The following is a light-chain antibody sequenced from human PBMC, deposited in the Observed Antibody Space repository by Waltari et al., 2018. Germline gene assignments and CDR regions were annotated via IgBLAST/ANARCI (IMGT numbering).Light chain of an antibody. V-gene: IGLV2-14*03. J-gene: IGLJ1*01. CDR1: SSDVGTYDY. CDR3: SSYTTSSTVYV. CDR2: DVT. Sequence: QSALTQPASVAGPPGQSTTISCTGTSSDVGTYDYVSCYQQHPGKAPKLMIYDVTKRPSGIANRFSGSKSGNTASLTISGLQAEDEADYYCSSYTTSSTVYVFGTGTKVTVL.